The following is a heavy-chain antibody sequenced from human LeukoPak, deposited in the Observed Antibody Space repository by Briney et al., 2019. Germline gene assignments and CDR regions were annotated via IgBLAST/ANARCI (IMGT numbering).Heavy chain of an antibody. V-gene: IGHV3-20*04. CDR1: GFTFDDYC. J-gene: IGHJ4*02. D-gene: IGHD1-26*01. CDR3: ARDGGSYSDY. Sequence: GGSLRLSCAASGFTFDDYCMSWVRQAPGKGLEWVSGINWNGGSTGYADSVKGRFTISRDNAKNSLYLQMNSLRAEDTASYYCARDGGSYSDYWGQGTLVTVSS. CDR2: INWNGGST.